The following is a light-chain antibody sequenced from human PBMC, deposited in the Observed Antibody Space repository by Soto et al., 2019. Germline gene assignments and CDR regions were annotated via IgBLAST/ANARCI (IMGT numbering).Light chain of an antibody. CDR3: QSYDSSNWV. CDR2: ENN. V-gene: IGLV6-57*01. Sequence: NFMLTQPHSVSESPGKTVTISCTHSSGSIASNSVQWYQQRTGSSPTTVIYENNQRPSGVPDRFSCSIDSSSNSASLTISGLKTEDEADYCCQSYDSSNWVFGGGTKLTVL. CDR1: SGSIASNS. J-gene: IGLJ3*02.